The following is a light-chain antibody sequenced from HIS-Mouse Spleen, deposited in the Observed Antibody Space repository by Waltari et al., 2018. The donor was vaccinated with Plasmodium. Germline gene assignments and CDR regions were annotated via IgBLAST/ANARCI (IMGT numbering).Light chain of an antibody. CDR2: GAS. J-gene: IGKJ3*01. CDR1: QSVSSN. Sequence: DIVMTQSPATLSVSPGERATLSCRASQSVSSNLAWYQQKPGQAPRLLIDGASTRATGIPARFSGSGSGTEFTLTISSLQSEDFAVYYCQQYNNWSFTFGPGTKVDIK. V-gene: IGKV3-15*01. CDR3: QQYNNWSFT.